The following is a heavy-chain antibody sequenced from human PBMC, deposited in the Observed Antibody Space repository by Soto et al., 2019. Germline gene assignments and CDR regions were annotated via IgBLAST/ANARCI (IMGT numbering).Heavy chain of an antibody. Sequence: EVQLVESGGGLVQPGGSLRLSCAASGFTFSAYDMHWVRQPTGKGLEWVSAIGTLHDTYYPDSVKGRFTISRENAKNSLYLKMNSRTTGDTAVYYCARQASYWHGGGGWFDPWGQGTLVTVSS. CDR1: GFTFSAYD. J-gene: IGHJ5*02. D-gene: IGHD2-8*02. V-gene: IGHV3-13*01. CDR2: IGTLHDT. CDR3: ARQASYWHGGGGWFDP.